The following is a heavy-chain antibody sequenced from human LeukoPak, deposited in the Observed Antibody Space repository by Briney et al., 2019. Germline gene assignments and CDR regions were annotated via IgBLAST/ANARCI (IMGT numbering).Heavy chain of an antibody. CDR1: GGSISSSSYY. J-gene: IGHJ4*02. V-gene: IGHV4-39*01. CDR3: ASGYFDY. Sequence: SETLSLTCTVSGGSISSSSYYWGWIRQPPGKGLEWIGSIYYSGSTYYNPSLKSRVTISVDTSKNQFSLKLSSVTAADTTVYYCASGYFDYWGQGTLVTVSS. CDR2: IYYSGST.